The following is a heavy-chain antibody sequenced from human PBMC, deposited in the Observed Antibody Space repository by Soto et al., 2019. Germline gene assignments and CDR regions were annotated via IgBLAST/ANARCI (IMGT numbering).Heavy chain of an antibody. J-gene: IGHJ4*02. CDR2: IYYSGST. CDR1: GGSISSYY. D-gene: IGHD3-10*01. CDR3: AISMVRGVFDY. V-gene: IGHV4-59*01. Sequence: SETLSLTCTVSGGSISSYYWSWIRQPPGKGLEWIGYIYYSGSTNYNPSLKSRVTISVDTSKNQFSLKLSSVTAADTAVYYCAISMVRGVFDYWGQGTLVTVYS.